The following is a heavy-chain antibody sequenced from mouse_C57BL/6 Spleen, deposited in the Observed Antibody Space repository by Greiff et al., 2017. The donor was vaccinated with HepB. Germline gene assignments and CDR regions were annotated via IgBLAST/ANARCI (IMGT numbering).Heavy chain of an antibody. CDR2: IDPETGGT. J-gene: IGHJ3*01. D-gene: IGHD1-1*01. Sequence: VQLQQSGAELVRPGASVTLSCKASGYTFTDYEMHWVKQTPVHGLEWIGAIDPETGGTAYNQKFKGKAILTADKSSSTAYMELRSLTSEDSAVYYCTRAGGITTVVARGWFAYWGQGTLVTVSA. CDR3: TRAGGITTVVARGWFAY. V-gene: IGHV1-15*01. CDR1: GYTFTDYE.